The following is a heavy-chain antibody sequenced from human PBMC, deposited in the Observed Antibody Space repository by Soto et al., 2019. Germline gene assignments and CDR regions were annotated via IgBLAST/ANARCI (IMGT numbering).Heavy chain of an antibody. CDR3: ARGDCVGGTCYSLAGSFYYYMDV. V-gene: IGHV3-74*01. J-gene: IGHJ6*03. Sequence: EVQLVESGGGLVQPGGSLRLSCVASGFTFSNYWMYWVRQAPGEGLVCVSRINNDGSVSSYADSVKGRLTISRDNVKNTLYRHMDSLRTEDTAVYYCARGDCVGGTCYSLAGSFYYYMDVWGKGTTVTVFS. CDR1: GFTFSNYW. CDR2: INNDGSVS. D-gene: IGHD2-15*01.